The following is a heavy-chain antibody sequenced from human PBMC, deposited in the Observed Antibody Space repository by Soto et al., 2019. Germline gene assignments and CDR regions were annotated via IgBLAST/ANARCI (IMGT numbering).Heavy chain of an antibody. D-gene: IGHD2-2*01. CDR3: AREDSIIIPAVSDF. V-gene: IGHV3-21*01. Sequence: PGGSLRLSCAVSGFYFNNYGINWVRQAPGKGLEWVSSVSKSDYTYYSDSVKGRFTISRDNAKNPVSLQMNSLRPEDTAVYYCAREDSIIIPAVSDFWGQGTLVTVSS. CDR1: GFYFNNYG. J-gene: IGHJ4*02. CDR2: VSKSDYT.